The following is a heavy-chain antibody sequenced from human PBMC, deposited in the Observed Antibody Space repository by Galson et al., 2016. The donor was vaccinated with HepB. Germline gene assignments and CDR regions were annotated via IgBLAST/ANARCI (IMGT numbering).Heavy chain of an antibody. CDR1: AYTVTKFY. D-gene: IGHD2-21*01. V-gene: IGHV1-46*01. CDR2: IKPTTGGT. Sequence: SVKVSCKASAYTVTKFYLHWVRQAPGQGLEWVGVIKPTTGGTGSAQKFQDRVTMTTDRSTGTVYMEMNSLRSEDTALSYFVYSTGHFDLWGRGTLVTVSS. J-gene: IGHJ2*01. CDR3: VYSTGHFDL.